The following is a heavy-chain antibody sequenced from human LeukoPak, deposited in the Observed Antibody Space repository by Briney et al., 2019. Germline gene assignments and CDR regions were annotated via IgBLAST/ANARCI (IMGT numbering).Heavy chain of an antibody. J-gene: IGHJ6*02. CDR1: GFTFSSYW. Sequence: GGSLRLSCAASGFTFSSYWMSWVRQAPGKGLEWVANIKQDGSEKYYVDSVKGRFTISRDNAKNSLYLQMNSLRAEDTAVYYCARDPYSSGWPSYYYYGMDVWGQGTTVAVSS. CDR3: ARDPYSSGWPSYYYYGMDV. D-gene: IGHD6-19*01. CDR2: IKQDGSEK. V-gene: IGHV3-7*01.